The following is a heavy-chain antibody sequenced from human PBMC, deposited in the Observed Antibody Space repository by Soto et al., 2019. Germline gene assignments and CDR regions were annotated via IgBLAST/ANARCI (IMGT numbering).Heavy chain of an antibody. J-gene: IGHJ5*01. CDR2: ISSSSRTI. V-gene: IGHV3-48*01. CDR1: GFTVSSYS. D-gene: IGHD1-1*01. Sequence: EVQLVESGGGLVQPGGSLRLSCAASGFTVSSYSMNWARQAPGKGLEWISYISSSSRTIYYPDSVKGRFTISRDNAKNSRYLQMNSLRAGDTAVYYCARDTGTSPHDSWGQGNLVTVSS. CDR3: ARDTGTSPHDS.